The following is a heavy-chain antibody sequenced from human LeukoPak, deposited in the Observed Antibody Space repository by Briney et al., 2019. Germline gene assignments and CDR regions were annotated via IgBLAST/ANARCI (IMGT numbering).Heavy chain of an antibody. V-gene: IGHV3-7*01. CDR3: ARVRTEWYIDL. Sequence: PEGSLRLSCAGSGFIFNSHWMTWVRQAPGMGLEWVGNIRQDGDVKFYADSVRGRFTISRDNAKNSLYLHLNSLRAEDTAIYYCARVRTEWYIDLWGRGTLVTVSP. CDR1: GFIFNSHW. CDR2: IRQDGDVK. D-gene: IGHD2-8*02. J-gene: IGHJ2*01.